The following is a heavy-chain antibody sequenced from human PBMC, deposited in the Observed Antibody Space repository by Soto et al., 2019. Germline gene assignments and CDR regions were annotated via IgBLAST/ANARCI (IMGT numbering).Heavy chain of an antibody. CDR2: IYYSGST. V-gene: IGHV4-39*01. D-gene: IGHD4-17*01. CDR3: AGPLDYGDYEYYFDY. Sequence: QLQLQESGPGLVKPSETLSLTCTVSGGSISSSSYYWGWIRQPPGKGLEWIGSIYYSGSTYYNPSLKSRVTFSVYKSKKQFSLKLGAVNAGNTAVFYVAGPLDYGDYEYYFDYWGQGTLVTVSS. J-gene: IGHJ4*02. CDR1: GGSISSSSYY.